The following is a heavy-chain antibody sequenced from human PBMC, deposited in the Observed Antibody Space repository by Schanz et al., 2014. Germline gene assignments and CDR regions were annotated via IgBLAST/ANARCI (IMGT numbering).Heavy chain of an antibody. CDR3: AKDLYNYGIFDS. D-gene: IGHD3-16*01. J-gene: IGHJ5*01. V-gene: IGHV3-30-3*01. Sequence: VHLEESGGGVVQPGRSLRLSCAASGFTFHTYDMHWVRQAPGKGLEWVAQISHDGHRDFYADFVKGRFSISRDLSSNTLYLQMNSLRADDTAVYYCAKDLYNYGIFDSWGQGTLVTVSS. CDR1: GFTFHTYD. CDR2: ISHDGHRD.